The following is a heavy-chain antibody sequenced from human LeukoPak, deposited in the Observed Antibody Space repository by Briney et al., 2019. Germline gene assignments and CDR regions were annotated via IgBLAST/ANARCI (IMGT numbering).Heavy chain of an antibody. V-gene: IGHV1-8*01. D-gene: IGHD5-18*01. Sequence: ASVKVSCKASGYTFTSYDINWVRQAPGQGLEWMGWMNPNSGNTGYSQKFQGRVTMTRNTSISTAYMELSSLRSEDTALYYCARGRIQLWSRDRFDPWGQGTLVTVSS. J-gene: IGHJ5*02. CDR3: ARGRIQLWSRDRFDP. CDR2: MNPNSGNT. CDR1: GYTFTSYD.